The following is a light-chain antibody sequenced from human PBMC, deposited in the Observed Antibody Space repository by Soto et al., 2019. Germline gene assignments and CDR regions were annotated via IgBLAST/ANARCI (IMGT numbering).Light chain of an antibody. CDR3: QQYPGYT. J-gene: IGKJ2*01. CDR2: GAS. CDR1: QSVSSSY. Sequence: EIVLTQSPGTLSLSPGERATLSCRASQSVSSSYLAWYQQKPGQAPRLLIYGASSSATGIPVRFSGSGSGTDFTLTISRLEPEDFAVYYCQQYPGYTFGQGTKLEIK. V-gene: IGKV3-20*01.